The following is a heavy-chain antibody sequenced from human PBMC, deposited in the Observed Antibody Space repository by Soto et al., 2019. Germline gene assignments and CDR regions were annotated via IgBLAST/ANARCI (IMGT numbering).Heavy chain of an antibody. CDR1: GFTFSSYG. J-gene: IGHJ6*02. CDR3: AKEGRGSGMDV. D-gene: IGHD3-10*01. V-gene: IGHV3-30*18. Sequence: GGSLRLSCAASGFTFSSYGMHWVRQAPGKGLEWVAVISYDGSNKYYADSVKGRFTISRDNSKNTLYLQMNSLRAEDTAVYYCAKEGRGSGMDVWGQGTTGTV. CDR2: ISYDGSNK.